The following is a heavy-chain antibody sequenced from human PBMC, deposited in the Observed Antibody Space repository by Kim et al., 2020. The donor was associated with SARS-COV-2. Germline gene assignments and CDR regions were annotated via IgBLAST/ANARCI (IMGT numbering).Heavy chain of an antibody. J-gene: IGHJ4*02. Sequence: VKVSCKASGYTFTSYDINWVRQATGQGLEWMGWMNPNSGNTGYAQKFQGRVTMTRNTSISTAYMELSSLRSEDTAVYYCARGGYYDILTGYYSRLDYWGQGTLVTVSS. D-gene: IGHD3-9*01. CDR3: ARGGYYDILTGYYSRLDY. V-gene: IGHV1-8*01. CDR1: GYTFTSYD. CDR2: MNPNSGNT.